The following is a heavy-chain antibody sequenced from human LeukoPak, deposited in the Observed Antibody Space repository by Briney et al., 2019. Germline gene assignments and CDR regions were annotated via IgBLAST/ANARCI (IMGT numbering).Heavy chain of an antibody. CDR2: IYYIRGT. CDR1: GGSISSYY. Sequence: PSETLSLTCTVSGGSISSYYWSWIRQPPGKGLEWIGYIYYIRGTNYNPSLKSRVTMSVDTSKNQFSLKLSSVTAADTAVYYCARVRRVIAAAGPAYYYFMDFWGEGTTVIVSS. J-gene: IGHJ6*03. V-gene: IGHV4-59*01. D-gene: IGHD6-13*01. CDR3: ARVRRVIAAAGPAYYYFMDF.